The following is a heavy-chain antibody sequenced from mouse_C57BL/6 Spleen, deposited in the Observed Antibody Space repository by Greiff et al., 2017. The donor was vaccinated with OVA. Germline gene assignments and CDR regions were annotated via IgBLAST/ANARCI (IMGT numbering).Heavy chain of an antibody. CDR3: ADLRYCDD. V-gene: IGHV1-81*01. J-gene: IGHJ1*03. CDR2: IYPRSGNT. Sequence: QVQLQQSGAELARPGASVKLSCKASGYTFTSYGISWVKQRTGQGLEWIGVIYPRSGNTSYNEKFKGKATLTADKSSSTAYMELRSLTSEDSAVYFCADLRYCDDWGTGTTVTVSS. CDR1: GYTFTSYG.